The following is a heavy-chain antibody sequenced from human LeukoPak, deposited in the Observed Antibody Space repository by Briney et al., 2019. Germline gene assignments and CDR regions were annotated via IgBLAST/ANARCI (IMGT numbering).Heavy chain of an antibody. V-gene: IGHV3-23*01. CDR3: AKDTNYYGSGTDY. D-gene: IGHD3-10*01. CDR1: GFTFSSYA. J-gene: IGHJ4*02. Sequence: QPGGSLRLSCAASGFTFSSYAMGWVRQAPGKGLEWVSGISGSGGSTYYADSVKGRFTISRDNSKNTLYLQMNSLRAEDTAVYYCAKDTNYYGSGTDYWGQGTLVTVSS. CDR2: ISGSGGST.